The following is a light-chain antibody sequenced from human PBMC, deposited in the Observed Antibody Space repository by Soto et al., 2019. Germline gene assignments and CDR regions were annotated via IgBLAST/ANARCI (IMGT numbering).Light chain of an antibody. CDR1: SSDIGAYNS. CDR3: ASYTSARIRV. CDR2: DVS. V-gene: IGLV2-14*01. J-gene: IGLJ2*01. Sequence: QSALTQPASVSASPGQSITISCTGTSSDIGAYNSVSWYQQHPGKAPQLMIYDVSYRPSGISSRFSGSKSGNTASLTISGLQADDDAYYYCASYTSARIRVFGGGTQLTVL.